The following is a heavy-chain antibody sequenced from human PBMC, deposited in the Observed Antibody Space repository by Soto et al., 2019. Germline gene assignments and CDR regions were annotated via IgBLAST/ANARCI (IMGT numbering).Heavy chain of an antibody. Sequence: ASVKVSCKASGYTFTGYYMHWVRQAPGQGLEWMGWINPNSGGTNYAQKFQGRVTMTRDTSISTAYMELSRLRSDDTAVYYCARGSVATDAYDIWSQGTMVTVSS. J-gene: IGHJ3*02. V-gene: IGHV1-2*02. CDR2: INPNSGGT. CDR1: GYTFTGYY. CDR3: ARGSVATDAYDI. D-gene: IGHD5-12*01.